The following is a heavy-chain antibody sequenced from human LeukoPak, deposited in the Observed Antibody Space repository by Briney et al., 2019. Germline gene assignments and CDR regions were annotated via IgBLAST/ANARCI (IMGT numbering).Heavy chain of an antibody. D-gene: IGHD6-19*01. CDR3: ARVGIAVAGTRSAYYYYGMDV. Sequence: ASVKVSCKASGYTFTSYGISWVRQAPGQGLEWMGWISAYNGNTNYAQKLQGRVTMTTDTSTSTAYMELRSLRSDDTAVYYCARVGIAVAGTRSAYYYYGMDVWGQGTTVTVSS. J-gene: IGHJ6*02. CDR2: ISAYNGNT. CDR1: GYTFTSYG. V-gene: IGHV1-18*01.